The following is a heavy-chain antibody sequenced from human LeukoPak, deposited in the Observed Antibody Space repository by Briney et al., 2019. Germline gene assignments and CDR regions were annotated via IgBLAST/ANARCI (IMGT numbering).Heavy chain of an antibody. Sequence: SETLSLTCTVSGASISSYYWSWIRQPAGKGLEWIGRIYTSRTTNYNPSLKSRVTMSVDTSKNQFSLKLSSVTAADTAVYYCASRGYYDSNGYSDYWGQGTLVTVSS. CDR2: IYTSRTT. V-gene: IGHV4-4*07. D-gene: IGHD3-22*01. CDR1: GASISSYY. J-gene: IGHJ4*02. CDR3: ASRGYYDSNGYSDY.